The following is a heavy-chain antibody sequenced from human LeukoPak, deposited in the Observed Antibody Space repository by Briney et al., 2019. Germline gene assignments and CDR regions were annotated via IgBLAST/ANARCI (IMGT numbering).Heavy chain of an antibody. CDR1: GFTFSSYW. J-gene: IGHJ6*02. D-gene: IGHD3-22*01. Sequence: GRSLRLSCAASGFTFSSYWMHWVRQAPGKGLVWVSRINSDGSSTSYADSVKGRFTISRDNAKNTLYLQMNSLRAEDTAVYYCARVRGLDSSRYYYYYGMDVWGQGTTVTVSS. CDR2: INSDGSST. V-gene: IGHV3-74*01. CDR3: ARVRGLDSSRYYYYYGMDV.